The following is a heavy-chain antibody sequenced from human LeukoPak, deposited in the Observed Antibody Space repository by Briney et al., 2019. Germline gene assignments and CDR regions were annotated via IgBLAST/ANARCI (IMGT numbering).Heavy chain of an antibody. V-gene: IGHV4-61*02. CDR2: IYTSGST. Sequence: SETLSLTCTVSGGSISSGSYYWSWIRQPAGKGLEWNGRIYTSGSTNYNPSLKSRVTISVDSSKNQFSLKLSSVTAADTAVYYCARGGAGIAFYYHYMDVWGKGTTVTVSS. CDR1: GGSISSGSYY. J-gene: IGHJ6*03. CDR3: ARGGAGIAFYYHYMDV. D-gene: IGHD6-13*01.